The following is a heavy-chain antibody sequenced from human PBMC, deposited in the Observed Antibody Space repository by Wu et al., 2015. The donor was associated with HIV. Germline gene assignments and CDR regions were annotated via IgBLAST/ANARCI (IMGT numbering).Heavy chain of an antibody. CDR2: IIPIFGTA. Sequence: QVQLVQSGAEVKKPGSSVKVSCKASGGTFSSYAIRWVRQAPGQGLEWMGRIIPIFGTANYAQKFQGRVTITADESTSTAYMNLSSLRSEDTAVYYCASDVGLAVAGSLGWKSMDVWGQGTTVTVS. CDR3: ASDVGLAVAGSLGWKSMDV. CDR1: GGTFSSYA. J-gene: IGHJ6*02. D-gene: IGHD6-19*01. V-gene: IGHV1-69*13.